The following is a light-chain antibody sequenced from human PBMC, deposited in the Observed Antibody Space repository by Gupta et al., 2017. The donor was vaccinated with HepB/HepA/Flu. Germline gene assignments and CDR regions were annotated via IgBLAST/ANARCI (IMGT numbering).Light chain of an antibody. V-gene: IGKV1-39*01. CDR1: QSISSY. Sequence: IQMTQSPSSLSASVGDRVTITCRASQSISSYLNWYQQKPGKATKLLIYAASSLQSGVPSRFSGSGSGTDFTLTISSLQPEDFATYYCQQSDSTPFAFGHGTKVDIK. CDR2: AAS. CDR3: QQSDSTPFA. J-gene: IGKJ3*01.